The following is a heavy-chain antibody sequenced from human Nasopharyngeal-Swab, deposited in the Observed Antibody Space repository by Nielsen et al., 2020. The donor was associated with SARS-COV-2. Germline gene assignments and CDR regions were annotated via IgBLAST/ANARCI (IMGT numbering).Heavy chain of an antibody. V-gene: IGHV3-30-3*01. CDR3: ARDRAYYDSSGYYFGFDAFDI. CDR2: LSYDGSNK. J-gene: IGHJ3*02. D-gene: IGHD3-22*01. Sequence: GTVQEWVAVLSYDGSNKYYADSVKGRFTISRDNSKNTLYLQMNSLRAEDTAVYYCARDRAYYDSSGYYFGFDAFDIWGQGTMVTVSS.